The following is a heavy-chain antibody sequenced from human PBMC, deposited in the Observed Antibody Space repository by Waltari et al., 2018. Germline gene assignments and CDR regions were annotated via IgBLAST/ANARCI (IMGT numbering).Heavy chain of an antibody. CDR2: INHSQNS. D-gene: IGHD2-15*01. Sequence: QVHLQQWGAGFLQPSETLSLTCAVYGGSFRGYYWGWVRQPPGKGLEWIGEINHSQNSNYNPALRSRVSMSVDTSKNQFALRLSSLTAADTAVYYCVRLEDCTGPGGNCYSGDPFAMDVWGQGATVTVSS. J-gene: IGHJ6*02. CDR3: VRLEDCTGPGGNCYSGDPFAMDV. V-gene: IGHV4-34*01. CDR1: GGSFRGYY.